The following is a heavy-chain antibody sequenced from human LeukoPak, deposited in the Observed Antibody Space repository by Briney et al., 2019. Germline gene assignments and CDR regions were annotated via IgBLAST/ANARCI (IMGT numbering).Heavy chain of an antibody. D-gene: IGHD6-6*01. V-gene: IGHV3-23*01. J-gene: IGHJ6*03. Sequence: PSETLSLTCAVYGGSFSGYYMSWVRQAPGKGLEWVSGISGSGGSTYYADSVKGRFTISRDNSKNTLYLQMNSLRAEDTAVYYCAKDGSSSVYYMDVWSKGTTVTVSS. CDR3: AKDGSSSVYYMDV. CDR1: GGSFSGYY. CDR2: ISGSGGST.